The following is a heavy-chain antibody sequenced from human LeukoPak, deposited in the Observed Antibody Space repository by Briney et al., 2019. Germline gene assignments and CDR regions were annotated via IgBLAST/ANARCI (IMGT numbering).Heavy chain of an antibody. CDR1: GGSISSYY. Sequence: SETLSLTCTVSGGSISSYYRSWIRQPPGKGLEWIGNIYYSGGTNYNPSLKSRVTISVDTSKNQFSLKLSSVTAADTAVYYCTRGSIAYYYMDVWGKGTTVTISS. CDR3: TRGSIAYYYMDV. V-gene: IGHV4-59*01. CDR2: IYYSGGT. J-gene: IGHJ6*03. D-gene: IGHD3-22*01.